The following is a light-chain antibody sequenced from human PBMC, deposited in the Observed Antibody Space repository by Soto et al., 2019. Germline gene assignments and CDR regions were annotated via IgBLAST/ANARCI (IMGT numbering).Light chain of an antibody. J-gene: IGKJ5*01. V-gene: IGKV3-20*01. CDR1: QSVGSSY. Sequence: EVVLTQSPGTLSLSPGERATLSCRASQSVGSSYLAWYQQKPGQAPRVLIYGTSSRATGIPDRFSGSGSGTDFTLTITRLEPEDFAVYYCQQYGSSSITFGQGTRLEIK. CDR2: GTS. CDR3: QQYGSSSIT.